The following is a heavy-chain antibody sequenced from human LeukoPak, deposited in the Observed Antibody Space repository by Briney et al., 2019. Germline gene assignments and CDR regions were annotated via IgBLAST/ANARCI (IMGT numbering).Heavy chain of an antibody. J-gene: IGHJ6*03. CDR1: GFTFSSYA. CDR3: AKVSGSGFHYYYCMDV. D-gene: IGHD3-10*01. Sequence: GGSLRLSCAASGFTFSSYAMSWVRQAPGKGLEWVSAISGSGGSTYYADSVKGRFTISRDNSKNTLYLQMNSLRAEDTAVYYCAKVSGSGFHYYYCMDVWGKGTTVTISS. CDR2: ISGSGGST. V-gene: IGHV3-23*01.